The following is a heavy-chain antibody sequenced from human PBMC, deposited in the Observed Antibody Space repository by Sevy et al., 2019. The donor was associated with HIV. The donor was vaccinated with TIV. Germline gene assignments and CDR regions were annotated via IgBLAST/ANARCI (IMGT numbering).Heavy chain of an antibody. Sequence: GGSLRLSCAASGFTFSNYFMNWVRQAPGKGLEWVSSISSGSSYIFYADSLKGRFTISRDNAKNSLYLHMNSLRAEDTAVYCCARGDYYVSLCYFDYWGPGTLVTVSS. CDR1: GFTFSNYF. J-gene: IGHJ4*02. D-gene: IGHD3-10*02. CDR3: ARGDYYVSLCYFDY. V-gene: IGHV3-21*01. CDR2: ISSGSSYI.